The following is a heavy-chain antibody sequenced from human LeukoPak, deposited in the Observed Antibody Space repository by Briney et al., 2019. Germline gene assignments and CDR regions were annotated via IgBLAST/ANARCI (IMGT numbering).Heavy chain of an antibody. J-gene: IGHJ4*02. V-gene: IGHV1-69*13. CDR1: GGTFSSYA. CDR3: ARTPDILTDPLDY. Sequence: SVKVSCKASGGTFSSYAISWVRQAPGQGLEWMGGIIPIFGTANYAQKFQGRVTITADESTSTAYMELSSLRSEDTAVYYCARTPDILTDPLDYWGQGTLVTVSS. CDR2: IIPIFGTA. D-gene: IGHD3-9*01.